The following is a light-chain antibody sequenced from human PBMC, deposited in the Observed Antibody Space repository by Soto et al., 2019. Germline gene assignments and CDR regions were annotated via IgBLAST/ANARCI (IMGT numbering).Light chain of an antibody. CDR2: DAS. J-gene: IGKJ2*01. V-gene: IGKV1-5*01. Sequence: DIQMTQSPSTLSASVGDRVTITCRASQSIDSWLAWYQQKPGKAPKLLIYDASILESGVPSRFSGSRSWTQFTLTISSLQPDDFATYYCQQYNSYSMYTFGQGTKLEIK. CDR3: QQYNSYSMYT. CDR1: QSIDSW.